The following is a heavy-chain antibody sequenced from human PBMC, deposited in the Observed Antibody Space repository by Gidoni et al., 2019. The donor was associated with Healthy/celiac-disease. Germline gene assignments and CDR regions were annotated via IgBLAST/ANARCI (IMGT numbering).Heavy chain of an antibody. V-gene: IGHV4-31*03. CDR3: ARRSYGGGSSGYFWFDP. Sequence: QVQLQESGPGLVKPSQTLSLTCTVSGGSISSGCYYWSWIRQHPGKGLEWIGYIYYSGSTYYNPSLKSRVTISVDTSKNQFSLKLSSVTAADTAVYYCARRSYGGGSSGYFWFDPWGQGTLVTVSS. CDR2: IYYSGST. CDR1: GGSISSGCYY. J-gene: IGHJ5*02. D-gene: IGHD3-22*01.